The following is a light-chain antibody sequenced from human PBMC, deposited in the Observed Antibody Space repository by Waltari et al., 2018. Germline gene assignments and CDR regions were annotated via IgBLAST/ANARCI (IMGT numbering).Light chain of an antibody. CDR3: MQALQTPWT. J-gene: IGKJ1*01. V-gene: IGKV2-28*01. Sequence: DIVMTQSPLSLPVTPGEPASISCESSQSLLYSNGYNYVDWYLQKPVQSPQLLVYLGSNRASGVPERFSGSGSGTDFTLTISRVESEDVGIYYCMQALQTPWTFGQGTKVEIK. CDR2: LGS. CDR1: QSLLYSNGYNY.